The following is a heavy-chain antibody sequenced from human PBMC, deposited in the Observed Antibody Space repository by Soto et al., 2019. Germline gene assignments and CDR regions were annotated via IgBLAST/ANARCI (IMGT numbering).Heavy chain of an antibody. D-gene: IGHD4-17*01. CDR1: GGSISSGGYY. CDR2: IYYSGST. CDR3: ARALTTVTLFDP. V-gene: IGHV4-31*03. Sequence: QVQLQESGPGLVKPSQTLSLTCTVSGGSISSGGYYWSWIRQHPGKGLEWIGYIYYSGSTHYNPSLKSRVTISVDTSKNQFSLKLRSVTDADTAVYYCARALTTVTLFDPWGQGTLVTVSS. J-gene: IGHJ5*02.